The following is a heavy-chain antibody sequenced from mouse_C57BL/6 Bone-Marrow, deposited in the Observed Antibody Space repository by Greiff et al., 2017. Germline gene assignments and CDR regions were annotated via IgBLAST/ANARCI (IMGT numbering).Heavy chain of an antibody. CDR3: ARFYYGYGWFAY. Sequence: VQGVESGPGLVQPSQSLSITCTVSGFSLTSYGVHWVRQSPGKGLEWLGVIWSGGSTDDNAAFISRLSISKDNSKSQVFFKINSRQADDTDIFYCARFYYGYGWFAYWGQGTLVTVSA. V-gene: IGHV2-2*01. J-gene: IGHJ3*01. CDR2: IWSGGST. D-gene: IGHD2-2*01. CDR1: GFSLTSYG.